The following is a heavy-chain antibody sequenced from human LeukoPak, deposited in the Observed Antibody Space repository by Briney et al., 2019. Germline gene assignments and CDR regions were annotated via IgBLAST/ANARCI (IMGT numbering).Heavy chain of an antibody. V-gene: IGHV3-48*03. CDR3: ARGKTSQNIVTRKTYNWFDP. D-gene: IGHD2/OR15-2a*01. CDR2: ISSSGSTI. Sequence: PGGSLRLSCAASGLTFSSYEMNWVRQAPGKGLEWVSYISSSGSTIYYADSVKGRFTISRDNAKNSLYLQMKSLRAEDTAVYYCARGKTSQNIVTRKTYNWFDPWGQGTLVTVSS. CDR1: GLTFSSYE. J-gene: IGHJ5*02.